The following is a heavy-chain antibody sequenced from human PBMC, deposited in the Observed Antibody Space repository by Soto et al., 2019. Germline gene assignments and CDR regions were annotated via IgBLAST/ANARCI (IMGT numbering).Heavy chain of an antibody. D-gene: IGHD2-2*03. CDR1: GFTVSSNY. CDR2: IYSGGST. CDR3: ARDMKLDRSFDI. Sequence: PGGSLRLSCAASGFTVSSNYMSWVRQAPGKGLEWVSVIYSGGSTYYADSVKGRFTISRDNSKNTLYLQMNSLRAEDTAVYYCARDMKLDRSFDIWGQGTMVTGSS. J-gene: IGHJ3*02. V-gene: IGHV3-66*01.